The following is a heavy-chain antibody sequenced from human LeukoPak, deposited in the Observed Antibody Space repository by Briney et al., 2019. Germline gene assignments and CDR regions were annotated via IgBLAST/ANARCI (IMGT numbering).Heavy chain of an antibody. CDR3: ARAIAAAGTNQNWFDP. J-gene: IGHJ5*02. Sequence: PSETLSLTCSVSGGSMTSSNHYWGWIRQPPGKGLEWIGEINHSGSTNYNPSLKSRVTISVDTSKNQFSLKLSSVTAADTAVYYCARAIAAAGTNQNWFDPWGQGTLVTVSS. D-gene: IGHD6-13*01. CDR1: GGSMTSSNHY. V-gene: IGHV4-39*07. CDR2: INHSGST.